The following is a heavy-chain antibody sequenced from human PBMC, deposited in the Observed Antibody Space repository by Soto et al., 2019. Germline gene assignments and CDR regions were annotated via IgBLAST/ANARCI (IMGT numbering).Heavy chain of an antibody. J-gene: IGHJ4*02. V-gene: IGHV3-53*02. CDR3: ARVSSPFGY. Sequence: EVQLVETGGGLIQPGGSLRLSCAVSGFTVSSNYMSWVRQAPGKGLEWVSVIYSSGNTYYADSVKARFNVSRDKSKNTVYLQMNSLRAEDTAMYYCARVSSPFGYWGQGNLVTVSS. D-gene: IGHD3-16*01. CDR2: IYSSGNT. CDR1: GFTVSSNY.